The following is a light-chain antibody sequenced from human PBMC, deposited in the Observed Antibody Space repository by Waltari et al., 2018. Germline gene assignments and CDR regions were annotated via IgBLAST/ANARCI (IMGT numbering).Light chain of an antibody. V-gene: IGLV1-40*01. CDR2: ANK. Sequence: QSVLTQPPSVSGAPGQRITVSCTGSTSNTGAGYDVQWYQQFPGGAPKLVLYANKNRPSGVPDRFSATKSGSSASLAITGLQAEDEADYYCQSYDKTLSAWVFGGGTRLTVL. CDR3: QSYDKTLSAWV. J-gene: IGLJ3*02. CDR1: TSNTGAGYD.